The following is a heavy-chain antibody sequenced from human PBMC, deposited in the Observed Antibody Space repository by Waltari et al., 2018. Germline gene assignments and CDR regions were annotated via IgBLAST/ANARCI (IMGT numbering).Heavy chain of an antibody. J-gene: IGHJ6*02. D-gene: IGHD1-26*01. CDR1: GYTFTSYD. CDR2: MNPNSGNT. V-gene: IGHV1-8*03. CDR3: ARGPGSYSYYYYYGMDV. Sequence: QVQLVQSGAEVKKPGASVKVSCKASGYTFTSYDINCVRPATGQGLEWMGWMNPNSGNTGYAQKFQGRVTITRNTSISTAYMELSSLRSEDTAVYYCARGPGSYSYYYYYGMDVWGQGTTVTVSS.